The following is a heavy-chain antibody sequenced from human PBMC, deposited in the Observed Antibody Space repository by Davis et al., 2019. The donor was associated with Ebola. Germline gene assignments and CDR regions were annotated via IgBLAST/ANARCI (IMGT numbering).Heavy chain of an antibody. Sequence: PGGSLRLSCAASGFTFSSYWMHWVRQAPGKGLVWVSRINSDGSSTSYADSVKGRFTISRDNAKNTLYLQMNSLRAEDTAVYYCARGSPTYYDFWSGYTRGLDYWGQGTLVTVSS. J-gene: IGHJ4*02. V-gene: IGHV3-74*01. CDR1: GFTFSSYW. CDR3: ARGSPTYYDFWSGYTRGLDY. D-gene: IGHD3-3*01. CDR2: INSDGSST.